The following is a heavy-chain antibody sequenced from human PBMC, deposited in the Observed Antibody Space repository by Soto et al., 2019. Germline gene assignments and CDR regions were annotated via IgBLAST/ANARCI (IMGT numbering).Heavy chain of an antibody. CDR2: IYYTGNS. CDR3: AREQWGFDS. V-gene: IGHV4-31*03. J-gene: IGHJ4*02. CDR1: GGSITTNGHY. D-gene: IGHD6-19*01. Sequence: QVQLQESGPELVKPLQTLSLTCSVSGGSITTNGHYWTWIRQHPGQGLEWIAYIYYTGNSYLNPSLKSRLSISVDTSKNQFSLELRSVTAADTAVYYCAREQWGFDSWGQGTLVTVSS.